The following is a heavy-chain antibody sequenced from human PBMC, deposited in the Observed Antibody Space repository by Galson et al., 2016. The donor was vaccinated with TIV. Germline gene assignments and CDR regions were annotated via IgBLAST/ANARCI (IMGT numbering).Heavy chain of an antibody. J-gene: IGHJ5*02. CDR1: GVTFSYFA. Sequence: SVKVSCKASGVTFSYFAFSWVRQAPGQGLEWMGGIVPMFGTTNYAQKFQGRVTISADESTTTAYLEQSSLRSEDTAVYYCARGRGIYDSSGYFLFDHWGQGTLVTVSS. D-gene: IGHD3-22*01. CDR2: IVPMFGTT. CDR3: ARGRGIYDSSGYFLFDH. V-gene: IGHV1-69*13.